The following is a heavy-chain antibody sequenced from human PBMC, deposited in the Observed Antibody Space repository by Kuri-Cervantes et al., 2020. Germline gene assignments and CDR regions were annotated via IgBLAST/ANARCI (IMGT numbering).Heavy chain of an antibody. CDR3: ARYWFRGYFQH. D-gene: IGHD3-10*01. J-gene: IGHJ1*01. CDR1: GFTFSDYY. Sequence: GESLKISCAASGFTFSDYYMSWIRQAPGKGLEWVSYISSSGSTIYYADSVKGRFTISRDNAKNSLYLQMDSLRAEDTAVYYCARYWFRGYFQHWGQGTLVTVSS. V-gene: IGHV3-11*01. CDR2: ISSSGSTI.